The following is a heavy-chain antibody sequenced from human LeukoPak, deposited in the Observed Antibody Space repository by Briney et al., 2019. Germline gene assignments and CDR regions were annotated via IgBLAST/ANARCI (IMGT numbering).Heavy chain of an antibody. CDR2: MNPNSGNT. J-gene: IGHJ4*02. V-gene: IGHV1-8*01. CDR1: GYTFTSYD. CDR3: ARGRRITIFGVVIEKKKSLYYFDY. Sequence: ASVKVSCKASGYTFTSYDINWVRQATGQGLEWMGWMNPNSGNTGYAQKFQGRVTMTRNTSISTAYMELSSLRSEDTAVYYCARGRRITIFGVVIEKKKSLYYFDYWGQGTLVTVSS. D-gene: IGHD3-3*01.